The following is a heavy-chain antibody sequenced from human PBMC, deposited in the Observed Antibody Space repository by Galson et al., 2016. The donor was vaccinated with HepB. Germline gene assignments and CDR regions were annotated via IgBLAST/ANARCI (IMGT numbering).Heavy chain of an antibody. V-gene: IGHV1-2*02. CDR3: ATETSNGRPDPFDI. CDR2: INPGNGDT. D-gene: IGHD2-8*01. J-gene: IGHJ3*02. CDR1: AYRFTGRT. Sequence: SVKVSCKASAYRFTGRTMHWVRQAPGQGLEWLGWINPGNGDTVYAQKFRGRVTMVRDETSINTVSMELSGLASDEPSMYFCATETSNGRPDPFDIWGQGTMVTVSS.